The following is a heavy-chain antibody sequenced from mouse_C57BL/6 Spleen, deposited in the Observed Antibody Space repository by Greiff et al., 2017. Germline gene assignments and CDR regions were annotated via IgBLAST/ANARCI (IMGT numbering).Heavy chain of an antibody. CDR2: IYPGDGDT. CDR1: GYAFSSSW. CDR3: ARLGITPRYFDV. Sequence: QVHVKQSGPELVKPGASVKISCKASGYAFSSSWMNWVKQRPGKGLEWIGRIYPGDGDTNYNGKFKGKATLTADKSSSTAYMQLSSLTSEDSAVYFCARLGITPRYFDVWGTGTTVTVSS. J-gene: IGHJ1*03. V-gene: IGHV1-82*01. D-gene: IGHD1-1*01.